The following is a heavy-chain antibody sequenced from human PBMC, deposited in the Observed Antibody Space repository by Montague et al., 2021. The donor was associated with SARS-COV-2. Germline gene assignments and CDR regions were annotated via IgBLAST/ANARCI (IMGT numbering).Heavy chain of an antibody. CDR2: IYYSGTT. CDR1: SGSIISSGYY. CDR3: ARGMIRGVTTPFDY. Sequence: SETLSLTCSVSSGSIISSGYYWGWIRQPPGKELEWIGNIYYSGTTSYNPSLQSRGTISVDTSKNHLSLRLSSMTAADTAVYFCARGMIRGVTTPFDYWGQGSQVTVSS. D-gene: IGHD3-10*01. V-gene: IGHV4-39*02. J-gene: IGHJ4*02.